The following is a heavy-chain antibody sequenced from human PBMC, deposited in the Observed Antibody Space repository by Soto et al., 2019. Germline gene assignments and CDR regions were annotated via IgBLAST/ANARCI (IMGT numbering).Heavy chain of an antibody. V-gene: IGHV3-74*01. CDR3: ARARGTIFGVGTNYGMDV. D-gene: IGHD3-3*01. J-gene: IGHJ6*02. Sequence: GCSLRLSCAASGVTYSRYGMHWVRQAPGKGLVWVSRINSDGSSTSYADSVKGRFTISRDNAKNTLYLQMNSLRAEDTAVYYCARARGTIFGVGTNYGMDVWGQGTTVTVSS. CDR1: GVTYSRYG. CDR2: INSDGSST.